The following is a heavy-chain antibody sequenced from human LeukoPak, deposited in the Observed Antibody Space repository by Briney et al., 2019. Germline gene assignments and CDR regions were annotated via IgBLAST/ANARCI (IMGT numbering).Heavy chain of an antibody. J-gene: IGHJ6*03. D-gene: IGHD3-10*01. CDR3: ARVWYYGSGTNSDLYYYYYMDV. CDR2: INHSGST. Sequence: SETLSLTCAVYGGSFSGHYWSWIRQPPGKGLEWIGEINHSGSTNYNPSLKSRVTISIDTSKNQFSLKLSAVTAADTAVYYCARVWYYGSGTNSDLYYYYYMDVWGRGTTVTVSS. CDR1: GGSFSGHY. V-gene: IGHV4-34*01.